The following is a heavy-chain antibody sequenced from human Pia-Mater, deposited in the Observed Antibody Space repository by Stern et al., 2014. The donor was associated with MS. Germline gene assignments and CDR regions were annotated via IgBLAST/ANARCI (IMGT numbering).Heavy chain of an antibody. D-gene: IGHD2/OR15-2a*01. CDR2: VSYDGSNK. CDR1: GFTLGSCA. J-gene: IGHJ5*02. CDR3: AKDRQYLTYFFDH. V-gene: IGHV3-30*18. Sequence: VQLLESGGGVVQPGRPLRLSCVASGFTLGSCAMHWVRQARGKGLAWVAGVSYDGSNKYYADSVKGRFTISRDNAQNTLYMQMSSLRPEDTAVYYCAKDRQYLTYFFDHWGQGSLVTVSS.